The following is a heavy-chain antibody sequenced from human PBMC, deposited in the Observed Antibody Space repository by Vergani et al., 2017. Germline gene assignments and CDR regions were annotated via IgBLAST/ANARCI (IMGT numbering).Heavy chain of an antibody. D-gene: IGHD3-10*01. CDR1: GFTFSSYG. Sequence: QVQLVESGGGVVQPGRSLRLSCAASGFTFSSYGMHWVRQAPGKGLEWVAVIWYDGSNKYYADSVKGRFTISRDNSKNTLYLQMNSLRAEDTAVYYCARDLAGRIWFGELSGLDFWGQGTTVTVSS. V-gene: IGHV3-33*01. CDR2: IWYDGSNK. J-gene: IGHJ6*02. CDR3: ARDLAGRIWFGELSGLDF.